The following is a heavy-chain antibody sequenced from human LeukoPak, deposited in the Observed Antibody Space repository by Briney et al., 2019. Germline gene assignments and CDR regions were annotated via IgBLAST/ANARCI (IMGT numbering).Heavy chain of an antibody. J-gene: IGHJ4*02. V-gene: IGHV5-51*01. CDR2: IYPGDSDT. CDR3: ARTMAETYYDFWSGYQCYFDY. D-gene: IGHD3-3*01. CDR1: GYSFTSYW. Sequence: GESLKISCKGFGYSFTSYWIGWVRQMPGKGLEWMGIIYPGDSDTRYSPSFQGQVTISADKSISTAYLQWSSLKASDTAMYYCARTMAETYYDFWSGYQCYFDYWGQGTLVTVSS.